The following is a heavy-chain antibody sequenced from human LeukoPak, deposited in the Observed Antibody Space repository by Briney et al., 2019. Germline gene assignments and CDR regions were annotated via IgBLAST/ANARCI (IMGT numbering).Heavy chain of an antibody. J-gene: IGHJ3*02. CDR1: GFTFTDYS. Sequence: PGGSLRLSCVASGFTFTDYSMNWVRQAPGKGLEWLSDISNSGTTIKYVDSVKGRFTISRDNAKNSLYLQMNSLRAEDTAVYYCARDVTMMFIDDDLEDAFDIWGQGTMVTVSS. CDR2: ISNSGTTI. V-gene: IGHV3-48*04. D-gene: IGHD3-22*01. CDR3: ARDVTMMFIDDDLEDAFDI.